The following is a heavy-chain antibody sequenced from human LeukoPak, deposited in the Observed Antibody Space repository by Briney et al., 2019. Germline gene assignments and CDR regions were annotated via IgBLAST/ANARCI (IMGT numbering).Heavy chain of an antibody. CDR2: IYYSGST. CDR1: GVSIRSYY. CDR3: ARGINYTPVYFYYYYMDV. V-gene: IGHV4-59*01. D-gene: IGHD1-7*01. Sequence: NPSETLSLTCIVSGVSIRSYYWSWIRQPPGKGLEWIGYIYYSGSTNYNPSLKSRVTISVDTSKNQFSLKLSSVTAADTAVYYCARGINYTPVYFYYYYMDVWGKGTTVTVSS. J-gene: IGHJ6*03.